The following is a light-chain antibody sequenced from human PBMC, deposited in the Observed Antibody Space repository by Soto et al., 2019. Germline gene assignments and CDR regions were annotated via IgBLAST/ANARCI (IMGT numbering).Light chain of an antibody. Sequence: EIVLTHSPATLSLSVGDIATITCRASQSISSHLAWYQQRPGQAPRLLIYDASNRATGIPARFSGRGSGTGFTLTISSLEPEDFAVYYCQQCSSAITFGQGTRLEIK. CDR3: QQCSSAIT. CDR2: DAS. V-gene: IGKV3-11*01. CDR1: QSISSH. J-gene: IGKJ5*01.